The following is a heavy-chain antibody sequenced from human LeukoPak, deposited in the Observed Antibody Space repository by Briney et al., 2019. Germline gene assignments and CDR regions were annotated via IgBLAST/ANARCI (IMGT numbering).Heavy chain of an antibody. Sequence: SETLSLTCTVSGGSISSYYWSWIRQPAGKGLEWIGRIYTSGSTNYNPSLKCPVTISVDTSKNQFSLKLSSVTAADTAVYYCARGPPSHDAFDIWGQGTMVTVSS. CDR2: IYTSGST. D-gene: IGHD6-6*01. J-gene: IGHJ3*02. CDR1: GGSISSYY. V-gene: IGHV4-4*07. CDR3: ARGPPSHDAFDI.